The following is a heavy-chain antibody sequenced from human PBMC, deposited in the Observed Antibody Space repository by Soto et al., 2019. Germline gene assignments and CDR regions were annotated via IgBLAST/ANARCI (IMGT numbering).Heavy chain of an antibody. V-gene: IGHV1-69*01. Sequence: SVKVSFNTSGGTFSTYAIYWVRHSPGQGLEWMGAIIPLFGTADYAQKFQGRVTITADESTSTAYMELSSLRSEDTAVYYCARPKGSYSSGYYYFDYWGQGTLVTVSS. D-gene: IGHD6-19*01. CDR3: ARPKGSYSSGYYYFDY. J-gene: IGHJ4*02. CDR1: GGTFSTYA. CDR2: IIPLFGTA.